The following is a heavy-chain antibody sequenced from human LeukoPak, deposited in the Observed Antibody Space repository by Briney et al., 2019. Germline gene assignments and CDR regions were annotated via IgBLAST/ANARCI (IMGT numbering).Heavy chain of an antibody. CDR2: IHTTGST. CDR3: ARRTAGGYFDY. V-gene: IGHV4-4*07. J-gene: IGHJ4*02. CDR1: GGSISSYY. Sequence: PSETLSLTCTVSGGSISSYYWSWIRQPAGKGREWIGRIHTTGSTDYNPSLKSRATMSVDTAKDQSSLKLSSVTAADTAVYYCARRTAGGYFDYWGQGALVTVSS. D-gene: IGHD3-16*01.